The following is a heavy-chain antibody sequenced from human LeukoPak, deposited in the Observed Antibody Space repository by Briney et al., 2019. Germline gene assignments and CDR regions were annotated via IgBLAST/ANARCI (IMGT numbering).Heavy chain of an antibody. CDR1: GFTFSSYA. J-gene: IGHJ4*02. CDR3: AKEDDSSGSYFTDLFDH. V-gene: IGHV3-30*04. CDR2: ISYDGSDK. D-gene: IGHD3-10*01. Sequence: GGSLRLSYAASGFTFSSYAMSWVRQAPGKGLEWVAVISYDGSDKFYADSVKGRFTISRDNSRNTVSLQMNSLRGEDTAVYYCAKEDDSSGSYFTDLFDHWGQGTLVTVSS.